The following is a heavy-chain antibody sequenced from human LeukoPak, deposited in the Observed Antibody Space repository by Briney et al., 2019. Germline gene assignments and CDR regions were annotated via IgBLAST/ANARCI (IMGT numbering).Heavy chain of an antibody. J-gene: IGHJ4*02. CDR2: ISGSGGST. Sequence: GGSLTLSCAASGFTFSSYAMRWVRQAPGKGLEWVSAISGSGGSTYYADSVKGRFTISRDNSKNTLYLQMNSLRAEDTAVYYCAKDRGYSYGLFDYWGQGTLVTVSS. CDR3: AKDRGYSYGLFDY. V-gene: IGHV3-23*01. CDR1: GFTFSSYA. D-gene: IGHD5-18*01.